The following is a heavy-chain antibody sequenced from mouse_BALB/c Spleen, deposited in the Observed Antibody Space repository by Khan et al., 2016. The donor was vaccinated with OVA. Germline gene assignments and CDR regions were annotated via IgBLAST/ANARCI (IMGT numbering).Heavy chain of an antibody. J-gene: IGHJ3*01. D-gene: IGHD2-3*01. CDR3: IRDGRSEFAY. CDR2: ISTYYGNI. V-gene: IGHV1S137*01. Sequence: VQLQQSGPEPVRPGASVKISCKGSGYTFADSGMHWVRQSHAKSLEWIGVISTYYGNIKYNQKFEGRATVTVDKSSSTAYMELARMTSEDSAVYFCIRDGRSEFAYWGQGTLVTVSA. CDR1: GYTFADSG.